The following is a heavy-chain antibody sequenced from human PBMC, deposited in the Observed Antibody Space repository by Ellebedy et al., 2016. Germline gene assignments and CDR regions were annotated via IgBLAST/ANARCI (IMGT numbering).Heavy chain of an antibody. Sequence: ASVKVSXXASGYTFTSYGISWVRQAPGQGLEWMGWISAYNGNTNYAQKLQGRVTMTTDTSTSTAYMELRSLRSDDTAVYYCARVTSTSWAKDYYYYMDVWGKGTTVTVSS. CDR2: ISAYNGNT. CDR3: ARVTSTSWAKDYYYYMDV. J-gene: IGHJ6*03. CDR1: GYTFTSYG. D-gene: IGHD2-2*01. V-gene: IGHV1-18*01.